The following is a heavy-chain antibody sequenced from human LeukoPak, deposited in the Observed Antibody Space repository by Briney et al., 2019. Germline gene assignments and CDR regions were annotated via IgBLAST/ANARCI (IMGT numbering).Heavy chain of an antibody. J-gene: IGHJ3*02. D-gene: IGHD6-19*01. CDR2: ISSSISTK. V-gene: IGHV3-48*02. CDR1: GFTFSSYS. Sequence: GGSLRLSCAASGFTFSSYSMNWIRQAPGKGLEWVSYISSSISTKYYADSVKGRFTISRDNAKNSLYLQMNSLRDEDTAVYYCAREQYSGHWFYAFDIWGQGTMVTVSS. CDR3: AREQYSGHWFYAFDI.